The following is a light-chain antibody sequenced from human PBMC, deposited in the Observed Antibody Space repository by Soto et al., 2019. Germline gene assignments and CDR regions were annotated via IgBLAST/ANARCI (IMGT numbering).Light chain of an antibody. CDR2: GAS. J-gene: IGKJ1*01. CDR3: QHYGTTPWT. Sequence: ETVLTQSPATLSLSPGERVTLSCRVSQSVCSGCLAWYQQKPGQSPRLLMYGASSRATGIPDRFSGSGSGTDFTLTISRLEPEDFAVYYCQHYGTTPWTFGPGTKVGIK. V-gene: IGKV3-20*01. CDR1: QSVCSGC.